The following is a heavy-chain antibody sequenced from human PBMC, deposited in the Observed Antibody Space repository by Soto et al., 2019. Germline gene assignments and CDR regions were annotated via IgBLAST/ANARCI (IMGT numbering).Heavy chain of an antibody. CDR1: GGSISSGGYS. CDR3: ARTIVVAAFQHAIDV. V-gene: IGHV4-30-2*01. D-gene: IGHD3-22*01. J-gene: IGHJ6*02. CDR2: IYHSGST. Sequence: PSETLSLTCAVSGGSISSGGYSWSWIRQPPGMGLEWIGHIYHSGSTHYNPSLESRVTMSVDRSKNQFSLKLSSVTAADTAVYSCARTIVVAAFQHAIDVWGQGKTVNVS.